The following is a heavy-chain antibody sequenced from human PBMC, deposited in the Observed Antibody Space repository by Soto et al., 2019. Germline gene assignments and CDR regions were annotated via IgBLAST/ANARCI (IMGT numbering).Heavy chain of an antibody. D-gene: IGHD2-2*02. J-gene: IGHJ2*01. Sequence: QLQLQESGPGLVKPSETLSLTCAVSGGSISSSSYYWGWIRQPPGKGLEWIGSIYYSGSTYYNPSLKSRVTISVDTSKNQFSLKLSSVTAADTAVYYCARLHGCSSTSCYSNWYCDLWGRGTLVTVSS. CDR1: GGSISSSSYY. CDR2: IYYSGST. V-gene: IGHV4-39*01. CDR3: ARLHGCSSTSCYSNWYCDL.